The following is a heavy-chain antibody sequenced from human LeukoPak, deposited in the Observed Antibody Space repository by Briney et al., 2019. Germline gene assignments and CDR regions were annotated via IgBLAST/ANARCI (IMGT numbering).Heavy chain of an antibody. Sequence: GGSLRLSCAASGFTFSSYTMSWVRQAPGKGLEWVSAISGSGGSTYYADSVKGRFTISRDNSKNTLYLQMNSPRAEDTAVYYCAKSGDYGDYAVDYWGQGTLVTVSS. J-gene: IGHJ4*02. D-gene: IGHD4-17*01. V-gene: IGHV3-23*01. CDR1: GFTFSSYT. CDR3: AKSGDYGDYAVDY. CDR2: ISGSGGST.